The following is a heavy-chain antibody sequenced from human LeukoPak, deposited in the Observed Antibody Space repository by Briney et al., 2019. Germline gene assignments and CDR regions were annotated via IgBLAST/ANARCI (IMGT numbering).Heavy chain of an antibody. D-gene: IGHD6-19*01. J-gene: IGHJ4*02. CDR1: GYTFTSYG. CDR2: ISAYNGNT. CDR3: ARAISSGWYSHFDY. V-gene: IGHV1-18*01. Sequence: RASVKVSCKASGYTFTSYGISWVRQAPGQGLEWMGWISAYNGNTNYAQKLQGRVTMTTDTSTSTAYMELRSLRSDDTAVYYCARAISSGWYSHFDYWGQGTLVTVSS.